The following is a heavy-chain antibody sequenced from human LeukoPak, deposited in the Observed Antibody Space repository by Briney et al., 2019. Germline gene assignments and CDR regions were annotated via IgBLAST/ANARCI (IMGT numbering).Heavy chain of an antibody. J-gene: IGHJ3*02. CDR1: GYTFTDYY. Sequence: ASVKISCKGSGYTFTDYYMHWVRQAPGQGLEWIGWIIAYNGNTNYAQKLQGRVTMTTDTSTSTAYMELRSLRSDDTAVYYCAIFREYYYDSSGYGFGAFDIWGQGTMVTVSS. CDR2: IIAYNGNT. CDR3: AIFREYYYDSSGYGFGAFDI. V-gene: IGHV1-18*04. D-gene: IGHD3-22*01.